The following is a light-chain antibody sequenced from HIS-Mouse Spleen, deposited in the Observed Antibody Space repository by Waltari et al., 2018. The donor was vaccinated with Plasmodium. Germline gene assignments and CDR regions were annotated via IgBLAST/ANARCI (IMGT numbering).Light chain of an antibody. V-gene: IGLV2-8*01. Sequence: QSALTQPPSASGSPGQSVTISCPGTSSDGGGYNSVSWYQQHPGKAPKLMIYEVSKRPSGVPDRFSGSKSGNTASLTVSGLQAEDEADYYCSSYAGSNNYVFGTGTKVTVL. CDR3: SSYAGSNNYV. J-gene: IGLJ1*01. CDR2: EVS. CDR1: SSDGGGYNS.